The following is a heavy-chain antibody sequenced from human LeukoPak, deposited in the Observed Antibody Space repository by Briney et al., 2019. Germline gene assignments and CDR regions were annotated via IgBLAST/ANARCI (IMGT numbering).Heavy chain of an antibody. CDR3: AREEYSSPYNWFDP. CDR2: ISAYNGNT. V-gene: IGHV1-18*01. CDR1: GYTFTSYG. D-gene: IGHD6-6*01. Sequence: GASVKVCCKASGYTFTSYGISWVRQAPGQGLEWMGWISAYNGNTNYAQKLQGRVTMTTDTSTSTAYMELRSLRSDDTAVYYCAREEYSSPYNWFDPWGQGTLVTVSS. J-gene: IGHJ5*02.